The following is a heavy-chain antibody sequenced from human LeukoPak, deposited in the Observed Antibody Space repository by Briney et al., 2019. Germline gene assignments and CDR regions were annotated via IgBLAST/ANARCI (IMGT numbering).Heavy chain of an antibody. Sequence: GGSLRLSCAASGFTFSSYGMHWVRQAPGKGLEWVAVIWYDGSNKYYADSVKGRFTISRDNSKNTLYLQMNSLRAEDTAVYYCARSSLYCSSTSCYALGGAWYFDLWGRGTLVTVSS. CDR3: ARSSLYCSSTSCYALGGAWYFDL. CDR1: GFTFSSYG. CDR2: IWYDGSNK. V-gene: IGHV3-33*01. D-gene: IGHD2-2*01. J-gene: IGHJ2*01.